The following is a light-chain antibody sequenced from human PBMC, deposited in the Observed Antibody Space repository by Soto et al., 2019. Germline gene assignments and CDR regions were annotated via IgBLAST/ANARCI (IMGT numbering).Light chain of an antibody. CDR1: SSDVGGYSY. Sequence: QSVLTQPASVSGSPGQSNTISCTGTSSDVGGYSYVSWYQQHPGKTPKLMIYEVSNRPSGVSHRFSGSKSGNTASLTISGLQTEDEADYYCSSFSSITREVFGGGTKLTVL. V-gene: IGLV2-14*01. J-gene: IGLJ2*01. CDR2: EVS. CDR3: SSFSSITREV.